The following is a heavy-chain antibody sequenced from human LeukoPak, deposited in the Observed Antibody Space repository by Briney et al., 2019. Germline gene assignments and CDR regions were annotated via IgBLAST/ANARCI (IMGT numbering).Heavy chain of an antibody. Sequence: SETLSLTCTVSGGSISSYYWSWLRQPPGKGLEWIGYIYYSGGTNYNPSLKSRVTISVDTSKSQFSLRLSSVTAADTAIYSCARPPYNGPQSLDYWGQGTLVTVSS. J-gene: IGHJ4*02. CDR1: GGSISSYY. CDR3: ARPPYNGPQSLDY. CDR2: IYYSGGT. V-gene: IGHV4-59*08. D-gene: IGHD2-8*01.